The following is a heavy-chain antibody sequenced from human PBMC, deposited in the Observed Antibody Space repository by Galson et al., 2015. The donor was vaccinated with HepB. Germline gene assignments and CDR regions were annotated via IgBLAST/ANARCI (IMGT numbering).Heavy chain of an antibody. CDR1: GFNFSTYW. V-gene: IGHV3-7*03. CDR2: IKQDGSEK. Sequence: SLRLSCAASGFNFSTYWMTWVRQAPGEGLEWVANIKQDGSEKNYVDSVKGRFTISRDNDKNSPFLQMNSLIAEDTAVYYCVRVGSSWYSYLDSWGQGTLVTVSS. CDR3: VRVGSSWYSYLDS. J-gene: IGHJ4*02. D-gene: IGHD6-13*01.